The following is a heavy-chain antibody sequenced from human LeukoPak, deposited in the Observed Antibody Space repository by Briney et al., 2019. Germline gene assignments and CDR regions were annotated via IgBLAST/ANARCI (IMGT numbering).Heavy chain of an antibody. J-gene: IGHJ4*02. CDR2: IYSCGST. Sequence: GGSLRLSCAASGFTVSSNYMSRVRQAPGKGLEWVSVIYSCGSTYYADSVKGRFTISRDNSKNTLYLQMNSLRAEDTAVYYCAKTAGFGDYFDYWGQGTLVTVSS. CDR1: GFTVSSNY. D-gene: IGHD1-1*01. V-gene: IGHV3-53*01. CDR3: AKTAGFGDYFDY.